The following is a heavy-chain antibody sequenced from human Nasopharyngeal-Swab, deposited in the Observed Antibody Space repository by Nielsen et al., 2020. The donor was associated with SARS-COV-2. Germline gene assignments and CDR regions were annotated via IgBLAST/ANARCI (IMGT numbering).Heavy chain of an antibody. CDR3: ARVSTTRNWFDP. V-gene: IGHV1-18*01. J-gene: IGHJ5*02. D-gene: IGHD1-1*01. Sequence: ASVKVSCKTSGYTFSSNGITWVRQAPGQGLEWMGRISAYNGHTNYAQKVQGRVTMTTDTSTNTAYMELRSLRADDTAVYYCARVSTTRNWFDPWGQGALVTVSS. CDR1: GYTFSSNG. CDR2: ISAYNGHT.